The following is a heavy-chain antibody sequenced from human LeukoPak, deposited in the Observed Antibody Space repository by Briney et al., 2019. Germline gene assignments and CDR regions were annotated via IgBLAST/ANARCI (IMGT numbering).Heavy chain of an antibody. D-gene: IGHD3-22*01. CDR1: GYTFTGYY. CDR2: INPNSGGT. CDR3: ARGVSSMIVVVSNWFDP. Sequence: GASVKVSCKASGYTFTGYYMHWVRQAPGQGLEWMGWINPNSGGTNYAQKFQGRVTMTRDTSISTAYMELSRLRSDDTAVYYCARGVSSMIVVVSNWFDPWGQGTLVTVSS. J-gene: IGHJ5*02. V-gene: IGHV1-2*02.